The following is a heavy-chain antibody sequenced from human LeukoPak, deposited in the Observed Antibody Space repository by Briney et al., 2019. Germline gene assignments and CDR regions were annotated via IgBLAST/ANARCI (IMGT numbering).Heavy chain of an antibody. J-gene: IGHJ4*02. CDR1: GFIFSSYE. CDR3: AREMDYGDYIDY. Sequence: GGSLRLSCAASGFIFSSYEMNWVRQAPGKGLEWVANIKQDGSEKYYVDSVKGRFTISRDNAKNSLYLQMNSLRAEDTAVYYCAREMDYGDYIDYWGQGTLVTVSS. D-gene: IGHD4-17*01. CDR2: IKQDGSEK. V-gene: IGHV3-7*01.